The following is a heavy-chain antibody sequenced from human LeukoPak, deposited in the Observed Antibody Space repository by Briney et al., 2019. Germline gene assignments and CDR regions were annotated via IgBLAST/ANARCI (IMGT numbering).Heavy chain of an antibody. J-gene: IGHJ5*02. CDR1: GGSISSGDYS. CDR2: IYHSGST. Sequence: SETLSLTCAVSGGSISSGDYSWSWIRQPPGKGLEWIGYIYHSGSTSYNPSLKSRVTISIDRSKNQFSLKLSSVTAADTAVYYCAREFAPWGQGTLVTVSS. CDR3: AREFAP. V-gene: IGHV4-30-2*01.